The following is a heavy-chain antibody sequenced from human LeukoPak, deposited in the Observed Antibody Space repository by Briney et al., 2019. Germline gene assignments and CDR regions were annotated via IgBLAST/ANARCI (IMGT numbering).Heavy chain of an antibody. CDR2: ISGSGGST. Sequence: PGGSLRLSCAASGFTFNSYALSWVRQAPGKGLEWVSSISGSGGSTYYADSVKGRFTISRDNSKNTLYLQMNSLRDEDTAIYYCAKAPRGGYDSRIDYWGQGTLVTVSS. CDR1: GFTFNSYA. V-gene: IGHV3-23*01. CDR3: AKAPRGGYDSRIDY. D-gene: IGHD5-12*01. J-gene: IGHJ4*02.